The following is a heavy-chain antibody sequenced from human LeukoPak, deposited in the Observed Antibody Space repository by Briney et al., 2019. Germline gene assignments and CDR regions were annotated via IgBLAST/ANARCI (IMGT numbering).Heavy chain of an antibody. Sequence: ASVKVSCKASGYTFTSYYMHWVRQAPGQGLEWMGIINPSGGSTSYAQKFQGRVTMTRDTSTSTVYMELSSLRSEDTAVYYCARDPDSVVVVPAAIPSGYWGQGTLVTVSS. CDR1: GYTFTSYY. V-gene: IGHV1-46*01. D-gene: IGHD2-2*01. CDR2: INPSGGST. J-gene: IGHJ4*02. CDR3: ARDPDSVVVVPAAIPSGY.